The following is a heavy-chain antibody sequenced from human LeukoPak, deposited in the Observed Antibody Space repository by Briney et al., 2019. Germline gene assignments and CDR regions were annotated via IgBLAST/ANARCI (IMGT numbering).Heavy chain of an antibody. CDR3: ARYCSGASCYSGVDY. D-gene: IGHD2-15*01. J-gene: IGHJ4*02. V-gene: IGHV3-23*01. CDR2: ISSNGGST. CDR1: GFTFDEYA. Sequence: PGGSLRLSCVASGFTFDEYAMHWVRQTPGRGLEWVSTISSNGGSTYYADSVKGRFTISRDNSKNTLYLQMSSLRAEDTAIYYCARYCSGASCYSGVDYWGQGTLVPVSS.